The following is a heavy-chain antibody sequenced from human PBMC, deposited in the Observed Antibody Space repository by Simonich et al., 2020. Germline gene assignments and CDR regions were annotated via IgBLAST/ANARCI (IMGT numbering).Heavy chain of an antibody. D-gene: IGHD7-27*01. CDR2: SNPNSGGT. J-gene: IGHJ3*02. CDR1: GYTFTGYY. CDR3: ARGRLTGDKGAFDI. Sequence: QVQLVQSVAEGKKPGASVKVSCKASGYTFTGYYMHWVRQAPGQGFEWMGRSNPNSGGTNYAQKLQGRVTMTRDTSISTAYMELSRLRSDDTAVYYCARGRLTGDKGAFDIWGQGTMVTVSS. V-gene: IGHV1-2*02.